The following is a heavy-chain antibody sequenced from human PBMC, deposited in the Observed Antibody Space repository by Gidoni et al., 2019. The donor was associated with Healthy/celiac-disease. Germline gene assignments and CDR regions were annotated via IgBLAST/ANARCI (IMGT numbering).Heavy chain of an antibody. D-gene: IGHD7-27*01. CDR1: GFNFSDYY. V-gene: IGHV3-11*01. CDR2: SSSSGSTI. CDR3: ARDRHSKLGADAFDI. J-gene: IGHJ3*02. Sequence: QVQLVESGGCFVMMGGSLRHSWAASGFNFSDYYMSWIRQAPGKGLEWVSYSSSSGSTIYYADSVKVRFTISRDNAKNSLYLQMNSLRAEDTAVYYCARDRHSKLGADAFDIWGQGTMVTVSS.